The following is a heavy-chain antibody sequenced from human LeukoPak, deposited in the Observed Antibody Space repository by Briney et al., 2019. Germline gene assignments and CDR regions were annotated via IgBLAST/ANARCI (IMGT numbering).Heavy chain of an antibody. CDR1: GYTFTSYG. D-gene: IGHD1-26*01. Sequence: ASVKVSCKASGYTFTSYGISWVRQAPGQGLEWMGWISAHNGDTNYAQKFQGRVSMTTDTSTSTGYIELRRLTSDDTAVYYCARDLKRTVGATTTSDYWGQGTLVTVSS. V-gene: IGHV1-18*01. CDR3: ARDLKRTVGATTTSDY. J-gene: IGHJ4*02. CDR2: ISAHNGDT.